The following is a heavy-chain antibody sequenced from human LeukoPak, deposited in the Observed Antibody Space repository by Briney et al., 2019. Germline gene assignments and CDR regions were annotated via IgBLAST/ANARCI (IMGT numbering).Heavy chain of an antibody. D-gene: IGHD3-22*01. CDR2: ISYDGSNK. CDR3: ARGLPYYYDSSGPY. J-gene: IGHJ4*02. CDR1: GFIFSNYA. Sequence: GGSLRLSCAASGFIFSNYAMHWVRQAPGKGLEWVAVISYDGSNKYYADSVKGRFTISRDNSKNTLYLQMNSLRAEDTAAYYCARGLPYYYDSSGPYWGQGTLVTVSS. V-gene: IGHV3-30-3*01.